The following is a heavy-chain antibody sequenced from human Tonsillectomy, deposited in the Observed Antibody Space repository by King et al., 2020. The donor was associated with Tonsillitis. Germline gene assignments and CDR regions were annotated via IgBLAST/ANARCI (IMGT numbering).Heavy chain of an antibody. CDR2: INSDGSTT. CDR3: ARETQAYYYYMDV. V-gene: IGHV3-74*01. Sequence: VQLVESGGGLVQPGGSLRLSCAASGFTFSNYWMHWVRQAPGKGLVWVSRINSDGSTTTYADSVKGRFTISRDNAKNTLYLQMNSLRAEDTAVYYGARETQAYYYYMDVWGKGTTVTVSS. CDR1: GFTFSNYW. J-gene: IGHJ6*03.